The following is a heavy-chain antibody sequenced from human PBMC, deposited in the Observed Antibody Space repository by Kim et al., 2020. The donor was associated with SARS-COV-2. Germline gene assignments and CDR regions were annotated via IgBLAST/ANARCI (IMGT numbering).Heavy chain of an antibody. CDR2: ISYDGSNK. Sequence: GGSLRLSCAASGFTFSSYAMHWVRQAPGKGLEWVAVISYDGSNKYYADSVKGRFTISRDNSKNTLYLQMNSLRAEDTAVYYCARDRHVYYDSSGYYYDY. CDR3: ARDRHVYYDSSGYYYDY. V-gene: IGHV3-30*04. J-gene: IGHJ6*01. D-gene: IGHD3-22*01. CDR1: GFTFSSYA.